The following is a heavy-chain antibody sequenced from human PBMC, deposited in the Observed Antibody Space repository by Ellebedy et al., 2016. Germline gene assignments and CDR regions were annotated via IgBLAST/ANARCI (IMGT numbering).Heavy chain of an antibody. Sequence: SVKVSXKASGGTFSSYAISWVRQAPGQGLEWMGGIIPIFGTANYAQKFQGRVTITANESTSTAYMELSSLRSEDTAVYYCARDSGQGGATFICDYWGQGTLVTVSS. D-gene: IGHD1-26*01. CDR3: ARDSGQGGATFICDY. V-gene: IGHV1-69*13. J-gene: IGHJ4*02. CDR1: GGTFSSYA. CDR2: IIPIFGTA.